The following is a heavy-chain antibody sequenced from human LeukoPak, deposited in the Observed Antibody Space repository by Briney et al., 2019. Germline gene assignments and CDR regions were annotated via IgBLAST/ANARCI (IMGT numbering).Heavy chain of an antibody. Sequence: GGSLRLSCAASGFTFSSYDMHWVRQATGKGLEWVSAIGTAGDTYYPGSVKGRFTISRENAKTSLYLQMNSLRAGDTAVYYCARARPHYYGSGSYGGAFDYWGQGTLVTVSS. V-gene: IGHV3-13*04. CDR3: ARARPHYYGSGSYGGAFDY. CDR2: IGTAGDT. CDR1: GFTFSSYD. J-gene: IGHJ4*02. D-gene: IGHD3-10*01.